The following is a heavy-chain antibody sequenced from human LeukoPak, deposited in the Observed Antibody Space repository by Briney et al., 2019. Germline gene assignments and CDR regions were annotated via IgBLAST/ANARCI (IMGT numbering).Heavy chain of an antibody. Sequence: SGGSLRLSCAASGFTFSDYFMSWIRQAPGKGLEWVSYISSSGSTIYYADSVKGRFTISRDNAKNSLYLQMNSMRAEDTAVYYCAREVSAMATVYFDYWGQGTLVTVSS. CDR2: ISSSGSTI. J-gene: IGHJ4*02. V-gene: IGHV3-11*01. CDR3: AREVSAMATVYFDY. D-gene: IGHD5-18*01. CDR1: GFTFSDYF.